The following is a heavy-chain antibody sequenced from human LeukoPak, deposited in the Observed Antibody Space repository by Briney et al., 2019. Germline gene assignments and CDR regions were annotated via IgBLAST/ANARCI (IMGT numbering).Heavy chain of an antibody. CDR3: ARDKSHYDSSGYFSY. D-gene: IGHD3-22*01. CDR2: INPSGGST. V-gene: IGHV1-46*01. J-gene: IGHJ4*02. Sequence: EASVKVSCKASGYTFTSYYMHWVRQAPGQGLEWMGIINPSGGSTSYAQKFQGRVTMTRDTSTSTVYMELSSLRSEDTAVYYCARDKSHYDSSGYFSYWGQGTLVTVSS. CDR1: GYTFTSYY.